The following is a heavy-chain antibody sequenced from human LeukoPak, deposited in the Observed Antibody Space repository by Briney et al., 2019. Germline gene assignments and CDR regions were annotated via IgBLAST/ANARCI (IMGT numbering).Heavy chain of an antibody. CDR1: GGSISSYY. V-gene: IGHV4-34*01. Sequence: PSETLSLTCTVSGGSISSYYWSWIRQPPGKGLEWIGEINHSGSTNYNPSLKSRVTISVDTSKNQFSLKLSSVTAADTAVYYCARGSSGPYYYMDVWGKGTTVTVSS. CDR2: INHSGST. CDR3: ARGSSGPYYYMDV. D-gene: IGHD6-19*01. J-gene: IGHJ6*03.